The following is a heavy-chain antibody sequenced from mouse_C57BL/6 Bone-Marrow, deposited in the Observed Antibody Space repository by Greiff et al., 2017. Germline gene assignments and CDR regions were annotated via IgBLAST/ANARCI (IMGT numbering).Heavy chain of an antibody. V-gene: IGHV1-69*01. D-gene: IGHD3-2*02. CDR2: LDPSDSYT. CDR3: AREGGWGFDY. Sequence: VQLQQPGAELVMPGASVKLSCKASGYTFTSYWMHWVKQRPGQGLEWIGELDPSDSYTNYNQKFKGKSTLTVDKSSSTAYMQLSSLTSEDSAVYYCAREGGWGFDYWGQGTTLTVSS. CDR1: GYTFTSYW. J-gene: IGHJ2*01.